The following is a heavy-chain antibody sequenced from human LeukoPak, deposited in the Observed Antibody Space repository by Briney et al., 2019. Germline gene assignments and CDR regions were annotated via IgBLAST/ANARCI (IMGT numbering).Heavy chain of an antibody. CDR1: GGSISSYY. Sequence: SETLSLTCTVSGGSISSYYWSWIRQPSGKGLEWIGYIYYSGSTNYNPSLKSRVTISVDTSKNQFSLKLSSVTAADTAVYYCARGYSYGLPRSWGQGTLVTVSS. CDR3: ARGYSYGLPRS. CDR2: IYYSGST. J-gene: IGHJ4*02. V-gene: IGHV4-59*01. D-gene: IGHD5-18*01.